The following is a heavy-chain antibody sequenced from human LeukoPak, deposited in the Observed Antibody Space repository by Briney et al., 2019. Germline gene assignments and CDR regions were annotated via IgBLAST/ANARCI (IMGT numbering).Heavy chain of an antibody. V-gene: IGHV3-23*01. Sequence: GGSLRLSCSASGFTFSTYAMTWVRQAPGKGLEWVSALSASGGTTYYADSVKGRFTTSRDNSGNTLYLQMNSLRAEDTAVYYCAKLPREYCSSTSCPNWFDTWGQGTLVTVSS. CDR3: AKLPREYCSSTSCPNWFDT. D-gene: IGHD2-2*01. CDR2: LSASGGTT. J-gene: IGHJ5*02. CDR1: GFTFSTYA.